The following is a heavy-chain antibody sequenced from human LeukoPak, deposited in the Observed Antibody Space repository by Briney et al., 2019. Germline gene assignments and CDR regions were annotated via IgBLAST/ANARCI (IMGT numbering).Heavy chain of an antibody. Sequence: KSGGSLRLSCAASGFTFSSYSMNWVRQAPGKGLEWVSSISSSSSYIYYADSVKGRFTISRDNAKNSLYLQMNSLRAEDTAVYYCARDIQRTPGGYFDYWGQGTLVTVSS. D-gene: IGHD2-2*01. CDR3: ARDIQRTPGGYFDY. CDR1: GFTFSSYS. CDR2: ISSSSSYI. V-gene: IGHV3-21*01. J-gene: IGHJ4*02.